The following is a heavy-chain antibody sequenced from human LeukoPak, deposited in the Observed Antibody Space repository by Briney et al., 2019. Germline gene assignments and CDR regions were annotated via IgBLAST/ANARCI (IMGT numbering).Heavy chain of an antibody. CDR1: GGPISSSSYY. V-gene: IGHV4-39*01. CDR3: ARQITALDYYYYGMDV. CDR2: IYYSGST. D-gene: IGHD1-14*01. J-gene: IGHJ6*02. Sequence: PSETLSLTCTVSGGPISSSSYYWGWIRQPSGKGLEWIGSIYYSGSTYYNPSLKGRVTISVDTSKNQFSLKLSSVTAADTAVYYCARQITALDYYYYGMDVWGQGTTVTVSS.